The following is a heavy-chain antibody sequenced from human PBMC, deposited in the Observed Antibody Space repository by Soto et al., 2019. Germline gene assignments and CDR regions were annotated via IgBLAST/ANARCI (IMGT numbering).Heavy chain of an antibody. J-gene: IGHJ5*02. D-gene: IGHD5-12*01. V-gene: IGHV4-34*01. CDR3: ARGHIVATITSNWFDP. CDR1: GGSFSGYY. Sequence: SETLSLTCAVYGGSFSGYYWSWIRQPPGKGLEWIGEINHSGSTNYNPSLKSRVTISVDTSKNQFSLKLSSVTAADTAVYYCARGHIVATITSNWFDPWGQGTLVTVSS. CDR2: INHSGST.